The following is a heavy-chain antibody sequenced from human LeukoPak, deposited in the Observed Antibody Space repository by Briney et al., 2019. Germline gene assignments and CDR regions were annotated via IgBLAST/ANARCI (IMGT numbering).Heavy chain of an antibody. J-gene: IGHJ3*02. Sequence: GGSLRLSCAASGFSFSTYSMKWVRQAPGKGLEWISYIGISSSSIYYADSMKGRFTISRDDAKNSVYLQMNSLRDEDTAVYYCARDHIYAFDIWGQGTMVTVSS. CDR3: ARDHIYAFDI. CDR1: GFSFSTYS. CDR2: IGISSSSI. D-gene: IGHD2-21*01. V-gene: IGHV3-48*02.